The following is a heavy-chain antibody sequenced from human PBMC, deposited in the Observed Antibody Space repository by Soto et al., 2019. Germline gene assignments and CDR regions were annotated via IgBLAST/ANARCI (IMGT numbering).Heavy chain of an antibody. CDR1: GYTFTSYD. CDR3: ARGGNGSGVVLYYYGMDV. V-gene: IGHV1-8*02. J-gene: IGHJ6*02. D-gene: IGHD3-3*01. Sequence: GASVKVSCKASGYTFTSYDINWVRQATGQGLEWMGWMNPNSGKTGYAQKFQGRVTMTRNTSISTAYMELSSLRSEDTAVYYCARGGNGSGVVLYYYGMDVWGQGTTVTVSS. CDR2: MNPNSGKT.